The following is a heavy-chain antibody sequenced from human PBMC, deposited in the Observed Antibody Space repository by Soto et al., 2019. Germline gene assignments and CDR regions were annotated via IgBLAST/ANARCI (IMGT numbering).Heavy chain of an antibody. CDR3: AGGYSGYDQFDY. V-gene: IGHV4-59*01. CDR2: IYYSGST. J-gene: IGHJ4*02. D-gene: IGHD5-12*01. Sequence: SETLSLTCTFSCGSISSYYWSWIRQPPGKGLEWIGYIYYSGSTNYNPSLKSRVTISVDTSKNQFSLKLSSVTAADTAVYYCAGGYSGYDQFDYWGQGTLVTVSS. CDR1: CGSISSYY.